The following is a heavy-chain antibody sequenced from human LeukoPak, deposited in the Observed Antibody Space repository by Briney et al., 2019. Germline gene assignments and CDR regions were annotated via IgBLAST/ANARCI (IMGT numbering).Heavy chain of an antibody. V-gene: IGHV4-31*03. Sequence: SQTLSLTCTVSGGSISSGGYYWSWIRQHPGKGLEWIGYIHYSGSTYYNPSLKSRVTISVDTSKNQFSLKLSSVTAADTAVYYCASTPITFGGVIASPGDYWGQGTLVTVSS. J-gene: IGHJ4*02. CDR3: ASTPITFGGVIASPGDY. CDR1: GGSISSGGYY. D-gene: IGHD3-16*02. CDR2: IHYSGST.